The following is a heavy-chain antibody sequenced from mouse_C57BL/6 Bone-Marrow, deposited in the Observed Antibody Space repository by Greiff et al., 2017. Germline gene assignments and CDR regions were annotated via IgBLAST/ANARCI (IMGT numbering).Heavy chain of an antibody. CDR3: ARERLLPYYYDY. CDR1: GYTFTSYW. Sequence: QVQLQQPGAELVMPGASVKLSCKASGYTFTSYWMHWVKQRPGQGLEWIGEIDPSDSYTNYNHKFKGKSTLTVDKSSSTAYLQLSSLTSEDTAVYYCARERLLPYYYDYWGQGTTLTVSS. D-gene: IGHD2-3*01. J-gene: IGHJ2*01. CDR2: IDPSDSYT. V-gene: IGHV1-69*01.